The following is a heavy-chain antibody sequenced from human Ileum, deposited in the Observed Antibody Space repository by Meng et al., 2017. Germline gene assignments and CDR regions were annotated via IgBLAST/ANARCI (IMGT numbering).Heavy chain of an antibody. CDR3: ARSGVTTVTYLD. Sequence: QVTLHPWGEGLLKPSETLARTCAIGGGSFSTYYWGWIRQPPGKGLEGIGEISRSGTTNYNPSLKSRVTISVDTSKNQFSLTVTSVTAADSALYYCARSGVTTVTYLDWGQGTLVTVSS. J-gene: IGHJ4*02. CDR1: GGSFSTYY. D-gene: IGHD4-11*01. CDR2: ISRSGTT. V-gene: IGHV4-34*01.